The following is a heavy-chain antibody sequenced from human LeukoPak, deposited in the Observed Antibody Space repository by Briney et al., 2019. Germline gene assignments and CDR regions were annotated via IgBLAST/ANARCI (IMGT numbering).Heavy chain of an antibody. Sequence: ASVKVSCTASGYTFTSYGISWVRQAPGQGLEWMGWISAYNGNTNYAQKLQGRVTMTTDTSTSTAYMELRSLRSDDTAVYYCARDIVVVPAAPSYYYGMDVWGKGTTVTVSS. D-gene: IGHD2-2*01. J-gene: IGHJ6*04. CDR1: GYTFTSYG. CDR3: ARDIVVVPAAPSYYYGMDV. V-gene: IGHV1-18*04. CDR2: ISAYNGNT.